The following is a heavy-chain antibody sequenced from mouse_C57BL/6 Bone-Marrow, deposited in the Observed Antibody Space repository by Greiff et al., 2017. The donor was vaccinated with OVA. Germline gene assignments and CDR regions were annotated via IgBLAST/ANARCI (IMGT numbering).Heavy chain of an antibody. Sequence: QVQLKQSGAELAKPGASVKLSCKASGYTFTSYWMHWVKQRPGQGLEWIGYINPSSGYTKYNQKFKDKATVTADKSSSTAYMQLSSLTYEDSAVYYCARWYYAMDYWGQGTSVTVSS. CDR3: ARWYYAMDY. CDR1: GYTFTSYW. V-gene: IGHV1-7*01. CDR2: INPSSGYT. J-gene: IGHJ4*01.